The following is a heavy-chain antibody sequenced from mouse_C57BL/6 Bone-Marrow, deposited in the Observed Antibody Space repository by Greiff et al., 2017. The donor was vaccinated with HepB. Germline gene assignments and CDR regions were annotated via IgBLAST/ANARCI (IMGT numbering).Heavy chain of an antibody. CDR2: INPNNGGT. D-gene: IGHD1-1*01. J-gene: IGHJ2*01. V-gene: IGHV1-26*01. CDR3: ARSGHRVIRYYGFY. CDR1: GYTFTDYY. Sequence: EVQLQQSGPELVKPGASVKISCKASGYTFTDYYMNWVKQSHGKSLEWIGDINPNNGGTSYNQKFKGKATLTVDKSSSTAYMELRSLTSEDSAVYYCARSGHRVIRYYGFYWGQGTTLTVSS.